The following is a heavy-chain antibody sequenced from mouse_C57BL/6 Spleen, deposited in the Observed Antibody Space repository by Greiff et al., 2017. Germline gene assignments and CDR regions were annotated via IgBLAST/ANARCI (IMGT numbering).Heavy chain of an antibody. CDR1: GYAFSSSW. Sequence: QVQLQQSGPELVKPGASVKISCKASGYAFSSSWMNWVKQRPGKGLEWIGRIYPGDGDTNYNGKFKGKATLTADKSSSTAYMQLSSLTSEDSAVYFCAKLGGFFTDYFDYWGQGTTLTVSS. D-gene: IGHD4-1*01. CDR3: AKLGGFFTDYFDY. J-gene: IGHJ2*01. V-gene: IGHV1-82*01. CDR2: IYPGDGDT.